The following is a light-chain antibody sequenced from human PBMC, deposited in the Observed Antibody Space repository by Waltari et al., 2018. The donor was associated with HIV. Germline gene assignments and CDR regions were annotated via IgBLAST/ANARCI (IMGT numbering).Light chain of an antibody. Sequence: EIVLTQSPGTLSLSPGERATLSCRASQSVSSSSLAWYQQKPGQAPRLPIYAASSRATVIPDRFSGSGSETDFTLTISRRGPEVCAVYYCQQCGSSPPGTFGQGTKVESK. J-gene: IGKJ1*01. CDR2: AAS. CDR1: QSVSSSS. V-gene: IGKV3-20*01. CDR3: QQCGSSPPGT.